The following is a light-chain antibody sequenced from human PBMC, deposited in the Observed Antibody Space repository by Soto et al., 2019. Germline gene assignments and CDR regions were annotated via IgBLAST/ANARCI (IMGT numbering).Light chain of an antibody. CDR2: SNN. CDR1: SSNIGSNT. V-gene: IGLV1-44*01. Sequence: QSVLTQQPSASGTPGQRVTISCSGRSSNIGSNTVNWYQQLPGTAPKLLIYSNNQRPSGVPDRFSGSKSGTSASLAITGLQSEDEADYYCAAWDDSLNACYVFGTGTKVTVL. J-gene: IGLJ1*01. CDR3: AAWDDSLNACYV.